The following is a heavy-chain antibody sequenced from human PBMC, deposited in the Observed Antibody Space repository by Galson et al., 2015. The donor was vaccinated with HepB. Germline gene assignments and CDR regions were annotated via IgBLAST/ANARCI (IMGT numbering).Heavy chain of an antibody. CDR2: IWYDGSNE. Sequence: SLRLSCAASGFTFSSYSMNWVRQAPGKGLEWVAAIWYDGSNENYADSVKGRFTISRDNSKNTLYLQMNSLRAEDTAVYYCARDVSGSGGYFDYWGQGTLVTVSS. V-gene: IGHV3-33*08. D-gene: IGHD6-19*01. CDR3: ARDVSGSGGYFDY. CDR1: GFTFSSYS. J-gene: IGHJ4*02.